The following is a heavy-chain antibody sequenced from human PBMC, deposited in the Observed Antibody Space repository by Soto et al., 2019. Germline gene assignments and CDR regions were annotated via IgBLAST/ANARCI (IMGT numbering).Heavy chain of an antibody. Sequence: SETLSLTCAVYGGSFSGYYWSWIRQPPGKGLEWIGEINHSGSTNYNPSLKSRVTISVDTSKNQLSLKLSSVTAADTAVYYCARGKLSDYVWGSYRYHFDYWGQGTVVTVSS. CDR2: INHSGST. J-gene: IGHJ4*02. CDR1: GGSFSGYY. CDR3: ARGKLSDYVWGSYRYHFDY. D-gene: IGHD3-16*02. V-gene: IGHV4-34*01.